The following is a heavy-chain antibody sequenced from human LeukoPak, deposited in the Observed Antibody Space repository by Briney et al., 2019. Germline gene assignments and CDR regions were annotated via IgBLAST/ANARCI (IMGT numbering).Heavy chain of an antibody. D-gene: IGHD3-9*01. CDR3: ARGDFDWLSISDAFDI. CDR1: GYTFTGYY. V-gene: IGHV1-2*02. J-gene: IGHJ3*02. Sequence: GASVKVSCKASGYTFTGYYIHWVRQAPGQGLEWMGWINPNSGGTNYAQKFQGRVTMTRDTSISTAYMELSRLRSDDTAVYYCARGDFDWLSISDAFDIWGQGTMVTVSS. CDR2: INPNSGGT.